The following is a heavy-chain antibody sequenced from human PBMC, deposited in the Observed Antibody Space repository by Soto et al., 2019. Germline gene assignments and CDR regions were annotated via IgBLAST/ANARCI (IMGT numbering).Heavy chain of an antibody. J-gene: IGHJ4*02. CDR3: VRAGTGYQLDY. CDR2: IRNKANSYTA. Sequence: EVQLVESGGGLVQPGGSLRLSCAASGFTFSDHYMDWVRQASGHGLEWVGRIRNKANSYTAEYAASVKGRFTISRDDSKNSLYLQMNSLKIEDTALYYCVRAGTGYQLDYWGQGTLVTVSS. CDR1: GFTFSDHY. D-gene: IGHD3-9*01. V-gene: IGHV3-72*01.